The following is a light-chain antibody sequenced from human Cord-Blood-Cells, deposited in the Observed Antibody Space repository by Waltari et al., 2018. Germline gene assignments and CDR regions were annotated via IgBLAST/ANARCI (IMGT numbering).Light chain of an antibody. J-gene: IGLJ1*01. CDR1: SSDVGGYNY. CDR2: EVI. V-gene: IGLV2-14*01. CDR3: SSYTSSSTPYV. Sequence: QSALTQPASVSGSPGQSITISCTGTSSDVGGYNYVYWYQQHPGKAPKLMISEVINPPSGVSNRFSGSKAGNTASLTISGLQAEDEADYYCSSYTSSSTPYVFGTGTKVTVL.